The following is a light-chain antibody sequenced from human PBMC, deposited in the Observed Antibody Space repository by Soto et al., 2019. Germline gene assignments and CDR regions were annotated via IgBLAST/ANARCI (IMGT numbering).Light chain of an antibody. V-gene: IGKV3-20*01. CDR2: GAS. J-gene: IGKJ4*01. Sequence: ETVLTQSPGTLSLSPGERGTLSCRASQTINSAHLAWYQQKPGQAPRLLIFGASSRATGIPDRFSGSGSGTDFTLTISRLEPEDFAVYYCQHYDGSPLTLGGGTTVEIK. CDR1: QTINSAH. CDR3: QHYDGSPLT.